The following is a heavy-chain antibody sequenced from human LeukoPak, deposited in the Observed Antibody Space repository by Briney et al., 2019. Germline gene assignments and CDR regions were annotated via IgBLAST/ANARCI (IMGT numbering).Heavy chain of an antibody. CDR1: GFSVINKY. CDR2: IYIGDRA. Sequence: GGSLRLSCAASGFSVINKYVTWVRQAPGKGLEWVSVIYIGDRADYSDSVKGRFTISRDNLKNTLYLQMNNLRVEDSAVYYCVTDRDPHYGMHVWGQGTTVTVSS. CDR3: VTDRDPHYGMHV. V-gene: IGHV3-53*01. J-gene: IGHJ6*02.